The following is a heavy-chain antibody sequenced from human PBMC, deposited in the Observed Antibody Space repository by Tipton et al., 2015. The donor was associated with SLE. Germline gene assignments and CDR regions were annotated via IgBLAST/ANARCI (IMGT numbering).Heavy chain of an antibody. CDR3: ARDKALYNGGFDY. D-gene: IGHD2-2*02. V-gene: IGHV3-21*03. CDR1: GFTFNSYT. Sequence: SLRLSCVVSGFTFNSYTLTWVRQAPGKGLEWVSSIDTSSDYIYYADSVKGRFFISRDNPKNSLYLQMNSLRADGTAVYFCARDKALYNGGFDYWGQGTLVTVSS. CDR2: IDTSSDYI. J-gene: IGHJ4*02.